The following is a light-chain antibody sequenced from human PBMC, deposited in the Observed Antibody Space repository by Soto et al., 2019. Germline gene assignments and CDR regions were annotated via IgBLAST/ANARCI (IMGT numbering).Light chain of an antibody. V-gene: IGLV2-8*01. J-gene: IGLJ2*01. CDR2: EVS. Sequence: QSALTQPPSASGSPGQSVTISCTGTSSDVGGYNYVSWYQQHPGKAPKLMIYEVSKRPSGVPDRFSGSKSGNTASLTVSGLQAEDEADYYCRSYEGSNNLVFGGGTQLTVL. CDR1: SSDVGGYNY. CDR3: RSYEGSNNLV.